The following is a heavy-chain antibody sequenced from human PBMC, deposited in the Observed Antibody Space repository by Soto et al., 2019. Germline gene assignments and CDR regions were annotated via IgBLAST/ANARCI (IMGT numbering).Heavy chain of an antibody. J-gene: IGHJ6*02. CDR1: GGTFKKFA. V-gene: IGHV1-69*01. CDR3: ARGGKFHSEDLWEASYHHGLDV. D-gene: IGHD1-26*01. CDR2: TLPFLGSS. Sequence: QVQLVQSGPEVKKPGSSVKVSCEASGGTFKKFAISWVRQAPGQGLEWMGGTLPFLGSSKYPQKFQGRVTIAADESATTTYMELTGLTSEDTAVYYCARGGKFHSEDLWEASYHHGLDVWGQGTTVTVSS.